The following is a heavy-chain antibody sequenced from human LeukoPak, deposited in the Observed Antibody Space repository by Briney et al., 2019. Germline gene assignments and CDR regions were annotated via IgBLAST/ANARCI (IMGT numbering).Heavy chain of an antibody. Sequence: WVRQAPGKGLEWIGTIYYSGSTHYNPSLNSRVSISIDTSKNQFFLKLNSVTATDSAVYYCARQGWFRGAIDDFWGQGTLVTVSS. J-gene: IGHJ4*02. CDR2: IYYSGST. D-gene: IGHD3-10*01. CDR3: ARQGWFRGAIDDF. V-gene: IGHV4-39*01.